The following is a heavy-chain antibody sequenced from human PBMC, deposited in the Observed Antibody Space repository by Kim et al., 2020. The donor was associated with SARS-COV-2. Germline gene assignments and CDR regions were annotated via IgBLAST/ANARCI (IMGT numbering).Heavy chain of an antibody. D-gene: IGHD6-13*01. CDR2: IWYDGSNK. V-gene: IGHV3-30*02. CDR1: GFTFSDYG. Sequence: GGSLRLSCAASGFTFSDYGMHWVRQAPGKGLEWVTSIWYDGSNKYYEDSVKGRFSISRDNSKNTVFLEMNSLREEDTAMYYCARDVASRSWYLAIFDNWGQGTLVTV. J-gene: IGHJ4*02. CDR3: ARDVASRSWYLAIFDN.